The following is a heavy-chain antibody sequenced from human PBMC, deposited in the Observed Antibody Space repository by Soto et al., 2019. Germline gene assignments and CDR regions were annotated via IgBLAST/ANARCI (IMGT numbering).Heavy chain of an antibody. J-gene: IGHJ4*02. Sequence: GGSLRLSCAASGFSFTRFSMNWVRQAPGKGLEWVSSISSTTNYIYYGDSMKGRFTISRDNAKNSLYLEMNSLRAEDTAVYYCARESEDLTSNFDYWGQGTLVTVSS. CDR1: GFSFTRFS. CDR3: ARESEDLTSNFDY. V-gene: IGHV3-21*06. CDR2: ISSTTNYI.